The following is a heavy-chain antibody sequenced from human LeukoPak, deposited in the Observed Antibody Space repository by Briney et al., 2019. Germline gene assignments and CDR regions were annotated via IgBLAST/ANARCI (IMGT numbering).Heavy chain of an antibody. CDR2: ISAYNGNT. CDR3: AREVLGSFGDYGAWFDP. V-gene: IGHV1-18*01. J-gene: IGHJ5*02. D-gene: IGHD4-17*01. Sequence: ASVKVSCKASGYTFTSYGISWVRQAPGQGLEWMGWISAYNGNTNYAQKLQGRVTMTTDTSTSTAYMELRSLRSDDTAVYYCAREVLGSFGDYGAWFDPWGQGTLVTVSS. CDR1: GYTFTSYG.